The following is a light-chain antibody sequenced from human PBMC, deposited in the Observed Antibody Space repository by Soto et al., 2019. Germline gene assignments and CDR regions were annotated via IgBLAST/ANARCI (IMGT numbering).Light chain of an antibody. V-gene: IGKV3-11*01. CDR1: QSVSSY. J-gene: IGKJ1*01. CDR2: DAS. Sequence: EIVLTQSPATLSLSPGERATLSCRASQSVSSYLAWYQQKPGQAPRLLIYDASNRATGIPARFSGSGSGTDFTLTISSLEPEDFAVYYCQQRSNWPPAWTVGQGTKVDSK. CDR3: QQRSNWPPAWT.